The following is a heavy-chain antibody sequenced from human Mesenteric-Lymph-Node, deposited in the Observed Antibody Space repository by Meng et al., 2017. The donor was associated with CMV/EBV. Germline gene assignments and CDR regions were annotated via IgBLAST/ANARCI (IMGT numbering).Heavy chain of an antibody. Sequence: QVDLPQVGVGLLEAWLFLPLACAVHGWSFSGWYWSWNRRPPGKGLAGMGEMKNGESTNSSTSNNSRVTISVDTSKVQFSLKLSSVTAADTGVYCCAVYQRLLKSEGGFNYWGQGTLVTVSS. CDR1: GWSFSGWY. V-gene: IGHV4-34*01. CDR2: MKNGEST. J-gene: IGHJ4*02. CDR3: AVYQRLLKSEGGFNY. D-gene: IGHD6-25*01.